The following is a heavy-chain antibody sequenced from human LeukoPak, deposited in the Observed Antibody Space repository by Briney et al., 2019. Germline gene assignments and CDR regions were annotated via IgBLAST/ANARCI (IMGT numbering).Heavy chain of an antibody. Sequence: GASVKVACKASGYTFTSYGISWVRQAPGQGLEWMGWISAYNGKTNYAQKLQGRVTMTTDTSTSTAYMELRSLRSDDTAVYYCAAEVDFWSGGNAFDIWGQGTMVTVSS. V-gene: IGHV1-18*01. CDR3: AAEVDFWSGGNAFDI. CDR2: ISAYNGKT. CDR1: GYTFTSYG. J-gene: IGHJ3*02. D-gene: IGHD3-3*01.